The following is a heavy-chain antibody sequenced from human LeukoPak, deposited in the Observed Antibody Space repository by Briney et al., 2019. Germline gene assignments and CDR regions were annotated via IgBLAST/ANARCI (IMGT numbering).Heavy chain of an antibody. CDR2: IYYSGST. V-gene: IGHV4-39*07. Sequence: SETLSLTCTVSGGSISSSSYYWGWIRQPPGKGLEWIGSIYYSGSTYYNPSLKSRVTISVDTSKNQFFLKLSSVTAADTAVYYCARRYGSGSAYNWFDPWDQGTLVTVSS. CDR3: ARRYGSGSAYNWFDP. J-gene: IGHJ5*02. D-gene: IGHD3-10*01. CDR1: GGSISSSSYY.